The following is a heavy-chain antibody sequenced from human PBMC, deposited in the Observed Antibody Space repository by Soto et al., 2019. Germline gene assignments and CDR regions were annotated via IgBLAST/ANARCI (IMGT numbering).Heavy chain of an antibody. CDR2: IYYSGST. CDR1: CGSVSSGAYY. D-gene: IGHD2-15*01. CDR3: ARVVRCTRSGCYYLAMDV. V-gene: IGHV4-61*08. J-gene: IGHJ6*02. Sequence: SETLSLTCTVSCGSVSSGAYYWTWIRQRPGKGLEWIGYIYYSGSTYYSPSLKSRVSMSLDTSKNQFSLSLSSVGAADTATYYCARVVRCTRSGCYYLAMDVWGQGTTVTVSS.